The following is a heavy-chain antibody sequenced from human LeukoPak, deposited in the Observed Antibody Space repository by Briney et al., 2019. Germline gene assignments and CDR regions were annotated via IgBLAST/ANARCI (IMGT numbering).Heavy chain of an antibody. CDR1: GFTFSSYA. V-gene: IGHV3-30*14. J-gene: IGHJ3*02. CDR3: ARGVPADAFDI. D-gene: IGHD4/OR15-4a*01. Sequence: GRSLRLSCAASGFTFSSYAMHWVRQAPGKGLEWVAVISYDGSNKYYADSVKGRFTISRDNSKNTLYLQMNSLRAEDTAIYYCARGVPADAFDIWGPGTMVTVSS. CDR2: ISYDGSNK.